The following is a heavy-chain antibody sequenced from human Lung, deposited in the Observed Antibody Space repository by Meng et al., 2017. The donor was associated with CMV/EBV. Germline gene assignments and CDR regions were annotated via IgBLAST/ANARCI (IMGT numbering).Heavy chain of an antibody. Sequence: WGSXRLSCTVSGGSISSYYWSWIRQPPGKGLEWIGYIYYSGSTNYNPSLKSRVTISVDTSKNQFSLKLSSVTAADTAVYYCARVDGTYYDFWSGSVGSWFDPWXQGTLVTVSS. CDR2: IYYSGST. CDR1: GGSISSYY. V-gene: IGHV4-59*01. D-gene: IGHD3-3*01. CDR3: ARVDGTYYDFWSGSVGSWFDP. J-gene: IGHJ5*02.